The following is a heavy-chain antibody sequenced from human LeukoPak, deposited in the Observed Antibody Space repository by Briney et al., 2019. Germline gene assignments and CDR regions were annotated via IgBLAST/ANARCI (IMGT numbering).Heavy chain of an antibody. Sequence: ETLKISRKGLGYSYTRYWIGGVRQRPGKGLGWMGNIYTVDSVTRDSPSFHGPVTVSADKSIRTVYLQWSSLKASDTAMYYCARQDYYDEPPLLDYWGQGTLVTVSS. V-gene: IGHV5-51*01. CDR2: IYTVDSVT. CDR1: GYSYTRYW. D-gene: IGHD3-22*01. J-gene: IGHJ4*02. CDR3: ARQDYYDEPPLLDY.